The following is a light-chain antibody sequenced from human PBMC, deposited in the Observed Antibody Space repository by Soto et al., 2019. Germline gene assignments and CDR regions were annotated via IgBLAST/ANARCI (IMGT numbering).Light chain of an antibody. CDR2: DAS. Sequence: EIVLTQSPGTLSLSPGERATLSCRASQSVSSYLAWYQQKPGQAPRLLIDDASNRATGIPARFSGSGSGTDFTLTISSLEPEDFAVYYCQQRSNCPPMYTFGQGSKLEIK. CDR3: QQRSNCPPMYT. J-gene: IGKJ2*01. V-gene: IGKV3-11*01. CDR1: QSVSSY.